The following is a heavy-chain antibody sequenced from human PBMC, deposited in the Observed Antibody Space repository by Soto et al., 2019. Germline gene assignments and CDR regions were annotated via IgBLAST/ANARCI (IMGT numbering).Heavy chain of an antibody. CDR1: GGSISSGGYY. CDR3: ARVKEGVTMVRGVISSVDY. V-gene: IGHV4-31*03. CDR2: IYYSGST. D-gene: IGHD3-10*01. Sequence: PSETLSLTCTVSGGSISSGGYYWSWIRQHPGKGLEWIGYIYYSGSTYYNPSLKSRVTISVDTSKNQFSLKLSSVTAADTAVYYCARVKEGVTMVRGVISSVDYWGQGTLVTVSS. J-gene: IGHJ4*02.